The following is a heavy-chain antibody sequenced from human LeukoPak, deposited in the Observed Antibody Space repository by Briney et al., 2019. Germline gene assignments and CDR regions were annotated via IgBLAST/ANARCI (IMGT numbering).Heavy chain of an antibody. CDR1: GYTFTGYY. CDR2: INPNSGGT. D-gene: IGHD2-15*01. Sequence: GASVKVSCKASGYTFTGYYMHWARQAPGQGLEWMGWINPNSGGTNYAQKFQGRVTMTRDTSISTAYMELSRLRSDDTAVYYCARGKYCSGGSCYSPWFDPWGQGTLVTVSS. CDR3: ARGKYCSGGSCYSPWFDP. J-gene: IGHJ5*02. V-gene: IGHV1-2*02.